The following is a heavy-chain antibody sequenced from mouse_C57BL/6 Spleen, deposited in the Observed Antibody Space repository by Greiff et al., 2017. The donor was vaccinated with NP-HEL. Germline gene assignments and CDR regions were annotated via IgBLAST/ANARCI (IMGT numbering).Heavy chain of an antibody. V-gene: IGHV3-6*01. Sequence: EVQLQESGPGLVKPSQSLSLTCSVTGYSITSGYYWNWIRQFPGNKLEWMGYISYDGSNNYNPSLKNRISITRDTSKNQFFLKLNSVTTEDTATYYCASPSTGMDYWGQGTSVTVSS. CDR3: ASPSTGMDY. CDR1: GYSITSGYY. CDR2: ISYDGSN. J-gene: IGHJ4*01. D-gene: IGHD1-1*01.